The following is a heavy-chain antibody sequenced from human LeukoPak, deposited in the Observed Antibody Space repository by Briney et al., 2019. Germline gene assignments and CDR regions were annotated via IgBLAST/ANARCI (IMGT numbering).Heavy chain of an antibody. V-gene: IGHV4-38-2*02. Sequence: SETLSLTCTVSGYSISSGYYWGWIRQPPGKGLEWIGSIYHSGSTYYNPSLKSRVTISVETSKNQFSLRLSSVTAADTAVYYCARYSSGFDAFDFWGQGTMVTVSS. J-gene: IGHJ3*01. CDR3: ARYSSGFDAFDF. D-gene: IGHD3-22*01. CDR1: GYSISSGYY. CDR2: IYHSGST.